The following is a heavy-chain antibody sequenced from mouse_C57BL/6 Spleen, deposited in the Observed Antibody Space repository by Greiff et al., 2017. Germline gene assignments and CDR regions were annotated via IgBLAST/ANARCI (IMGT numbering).Heavy chain of an antibody. CDR3: ARPYYYGSSYSYAMDY. V-gene: IGHV1-18*01. CDR1: GYTFTDYN. D-gene: IGHD1-1*01. Sequence: VQLQQSGPELVKPGASVKIPCKASGYTFTDYNMDWVKQSHGKSLEWIGDINPNNGGTIYNQKFKGKATLTVDKSSSTAYMELRSLTSEDTAVYYCARPYYYGSSYSYAMDYWGQGTSVTVSS. J-gene: IGHJ4*01. CDR2: INPNNGGT.